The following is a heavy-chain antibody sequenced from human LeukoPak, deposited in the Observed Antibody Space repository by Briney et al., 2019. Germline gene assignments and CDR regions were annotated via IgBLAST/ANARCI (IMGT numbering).Heavy chain of an antibody. V-gene: IGHV3-21*01. CDR1: GFTFSSYS. CDR2: ISSSSSHI. Sequence: GGSLRLSCAASGFTFSSYSMNWVRQAPGKGLEWVSSISSSSSHIYYADSVKGRFTISRDNAKNSLYLQMNSLRAEDTAVYYCARGTGYSSSWYGRYWGQGTLVTVSS. D-gene: IGHD6-13*01. J-gene: IGHJ4*02. CDR3: ARGTGYSSSWYGRY.